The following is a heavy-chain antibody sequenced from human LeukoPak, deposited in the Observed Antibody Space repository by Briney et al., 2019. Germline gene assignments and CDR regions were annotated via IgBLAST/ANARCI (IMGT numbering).Heavy chain of an antibody. J-gene: IGHJ6*03. V-gene: IGHV3-23*01. CDR3: AKGVDYYYYMDV. CDR2: ISGSGGST. Sequence: HSGGSLRLSCAASGFTFSSYAMSWVRQAPGKGLEWVSAISGSGGSTYYADSVKGRFTISRDNSKNTLYLQMNSLRAEDTAVYYCAKGVDYYYYMDVWGKGTTVTVSS. CDR1: GFTFSSYA.